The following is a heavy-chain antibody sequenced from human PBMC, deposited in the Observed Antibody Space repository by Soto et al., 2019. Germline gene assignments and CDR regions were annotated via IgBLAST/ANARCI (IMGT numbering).Heavy chain of an antibody. V-gene: IGHV4-34*01. J-gene: IGHJ6*02. CDR2: INHSGST. Sequence: SETLSLTCAVYGGSFSGYYWSWIRQPPGKGLEWIGEINHSGSTNYNPSLKSRVTISVDTSKNQFSLKLSSVTAADTAVYYCARGQVMVRGVTLLDYGMDVWGQGTTVTVSS. D-gene: IGHD3-10*01. CDR3: ARGQVMVRGVTLLDYGMDV. CDR1: GGSFSGYY.